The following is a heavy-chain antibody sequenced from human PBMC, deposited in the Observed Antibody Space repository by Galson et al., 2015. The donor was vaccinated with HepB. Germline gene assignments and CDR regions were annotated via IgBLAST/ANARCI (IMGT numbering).Heavy chain of an antibody. J-gene: IGHJ4*02. V-gene: IGHV4-59*01. D-gene: IGHD4-17*01. CDR1: GGSISSYY. CDR2: IYYSGST. CDR3: ASTFEGDYGSFDY. Sequence: SETLSLTCTVSGGSISSYYWSWIRQPPGKGLEWIGYIYYSGSTNYNPSLKSRVTISVDTSKNQFSLKLSSVTAADTAVYYCASTFEGDYGSFDYWGQGTLVTVSS.